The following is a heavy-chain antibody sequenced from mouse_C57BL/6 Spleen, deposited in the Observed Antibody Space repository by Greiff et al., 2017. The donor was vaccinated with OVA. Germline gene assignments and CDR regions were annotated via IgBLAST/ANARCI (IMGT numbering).Heavy chain of an antibody. Sequence: EVKLVESGGGLVQPGGSLSLSCAASGFTFTDYYMSWVRQPPGKALEWLGFIRNKANGYTTEYSASVKGRFTISRDNSQSILYLQMNALRAEDSATYDCARYIRYDGTRDYWGQGTSVTVSS. CDR1: GFTFTDYY. J-gene: IGHJ4*01. CDR3: ARYIRYDGTRDY. CDR2: IRNKANGYTT. D-gene: IGHD2-12*01. V-gene: IGHV7-3*01.